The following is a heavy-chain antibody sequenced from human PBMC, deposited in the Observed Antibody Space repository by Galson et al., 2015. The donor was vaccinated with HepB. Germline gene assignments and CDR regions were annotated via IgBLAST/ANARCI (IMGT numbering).Heavy chain of an antibody. J-gene: IGHJ6*02. CDR1: GFTVSSNY. V-gene: IGHV3-53*01. D-gene: IGHD5-12*01. CDR3: ARDRGLRLKDGMDV. Sequence: SLRLSCAASGFTVSSNYMSWVRQAPGKGLEWVSVIYSGGSTYYADSVKGRFTISRDNSKNTLYLQMNSLRAEDTAVYYCARDRGLRLKDGMDVWGQGTTVTVSS. CDR2: IYSGGST.